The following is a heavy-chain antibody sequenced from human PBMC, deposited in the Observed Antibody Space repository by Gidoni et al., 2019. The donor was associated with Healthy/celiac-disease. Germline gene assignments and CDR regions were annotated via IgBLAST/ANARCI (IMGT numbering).Heavy chain of an antibody. D-gene: IGHD2-8*01. Sequence: QVQLQQWGAGLLKPSETLSLTCADYGGSFSGYYWSWIRQPPGKGLEWIGEINHSGSTNYNPSLKSRVTISVDTSKNQFSLKLSSVTAADTAVYYCARGYVGTYYYYGMDVWGQGTTVTVSS. CDR1: GGSFSGYY. J-gene: IGHJ6*02. CDR3: ARGYVGTYYYYGMDV. V-gene: IGHV4-34*01. CDR2: INHSGST.